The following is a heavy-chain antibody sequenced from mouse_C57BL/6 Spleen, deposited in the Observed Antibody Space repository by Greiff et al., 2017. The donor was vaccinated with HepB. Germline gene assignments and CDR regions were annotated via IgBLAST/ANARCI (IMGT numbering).Heavy chain of an antibody. V-gene: IGHV1-43*01. Sequence: VHVKQSGPELVKPGASVKISCKASGYSFTGYYMHWVKQSSEKSLEWIGEINPSTGGTSYNQKFKGKATLTVDKSSSTAYMQLKSLTSEDSAVYYCARGFYARDYFDYWGQGTTLTVSS. J-gene: IGHJ2*01. CDR2: INPSTGGT. CDR3: ARGFYARDYFDY. D-gene: IGHD2-3*01. CDR1: GYSFTGYY.